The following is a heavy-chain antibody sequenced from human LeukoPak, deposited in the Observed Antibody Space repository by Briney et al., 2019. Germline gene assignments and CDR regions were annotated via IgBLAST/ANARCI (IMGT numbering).Heavy chain of an antibody. Sequence: GGSLRLSCAASGFTFSSYGMHWVRQAPGKGLEWVAFIRYDGSIKYYADSVKGRFTISRDNSKNTLYLQMNSLRAEDTAVYYCAKDRYCSSTSCWNFFDYWGQGTLVTVSS. V-gene: IGHV3-30*02. CDR2: IRYDGSIK. CDR1: GFTFSSYG. CDR3: AKDRYCSSTSCWNFFDY. D-gene: IGHD2-2*01. J-gene: IGHJ4*02.